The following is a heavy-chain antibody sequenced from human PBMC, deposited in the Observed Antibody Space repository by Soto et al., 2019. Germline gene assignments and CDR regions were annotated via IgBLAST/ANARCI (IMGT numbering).Heavy chain of an antibody. D-gene: IGHD1-26*01. CDR2: IYYSGST. CDR3: ARDFSRELLGNYYYGMDV. Sequence: SETLSLTCTVSGGSISSSSYYWGWIRQPPGKGLEWIGSIYYSGSTYYNPSLKSRVTISVDTSKNQFSLKLSSVTAADTAVYYCARDFSRELLGNYYYGMDVWGQGTTVTVSS. J-gene: IGHJ6*02. V-gene: IGHV4-39*07. CDR1: GGSISSSSYY.